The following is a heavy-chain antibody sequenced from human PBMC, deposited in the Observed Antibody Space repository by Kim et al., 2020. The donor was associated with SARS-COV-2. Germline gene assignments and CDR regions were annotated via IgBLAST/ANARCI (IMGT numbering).Heavy chain of an antibody. CDR1: GGSFSGYY. D-gene: IGHD3-10*01. Sequence: SETLSLTCAVYGGSFSGYYWSWIRQPPGKGLEWIGEINHSGSTNYNPSLKSRVTISVDTSKNQFSLKLSSVTAADTAVYYCARVMAQGITMVRGVIPDLNWFDPWGQGTLVTVSS. J-gene: IGHJ5*02. CDR2: INHSGST. V-gene: IGHV4-34*01. CDR3: ARVMAQGITMVRGVIPDLNWFDP.